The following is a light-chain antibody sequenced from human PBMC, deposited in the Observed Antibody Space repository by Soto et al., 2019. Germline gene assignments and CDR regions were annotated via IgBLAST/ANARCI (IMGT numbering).Light chain of an antibody. Sequence: AIRMTQSPSSFSASTGDRVTITCRASQGISSYLAWYQQTPGKAPKLLIYAASTLQSGVPSRFSGSGSGTDFTLTISCLQSEDFATYYCQQYYSYPRTFGQGTKVDIK. J-gene: IGKJ1*01. CDR3: QQYYSYPRT. V-gene: IGKV1-8*01. CDR2: AAS. CDR1: QGISSY.